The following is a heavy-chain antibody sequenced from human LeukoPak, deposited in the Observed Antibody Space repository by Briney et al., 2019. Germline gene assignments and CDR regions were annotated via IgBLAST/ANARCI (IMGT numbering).Heavy chain of an antibody. CDR2: IYPGDSDT. CDR3: ARHQIVGATRSPFDY. Sequence: GESLKISCKGSGXSFATYWIGWVRQTPGKGLEWMGFIYPGDSDTRYSPSFQGQVTISADKSINTAYLQWSSLKASDTAMYYCARHQIVGATRSPFDYWGQGTLVTVSS. D-gene: IGHD1-26*01. CDR1: GXSFATYW. J-gene: IGHJ4*02. V-gene: IGHV5-51*01.